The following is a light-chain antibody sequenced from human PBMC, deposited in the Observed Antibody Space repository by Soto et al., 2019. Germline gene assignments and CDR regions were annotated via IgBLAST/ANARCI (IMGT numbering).Light chain of an antibody. J-gene: IGKJ1*01. CDR3: QQRSNWPRT. Sequence: EVALTQSPATLSVSPGAGATLSCRASQSVGSNLAWYQQKPGQTPRVLIYGASTRAIGVPARFSGSGFGTEFTLTISSLEPEDFAVYYCQQRSNWPRTFGQGTKVDI. CDR2: GAS. CDR1: QSVGSN. V-gene: IGKV3-11*01.